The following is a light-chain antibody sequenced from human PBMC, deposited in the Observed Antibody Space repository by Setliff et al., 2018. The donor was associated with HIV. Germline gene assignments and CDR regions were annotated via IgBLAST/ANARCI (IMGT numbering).Light chain of an antibody. V-gene: IGLV2-23*02. CDR2: EVT. CDR3: CSYAGSSTYV. CDR1: STDVGTYSL. Sequence: QSALTQPASVSGSAGRSITISCTGTSTDVGTYSLVSWYQQHPAKAPKLIIYEVTKRPSGVSNRFSGSTSGNTAYLTISGLQAEDEADYYCCSYAGSSTYVFGSGTKGTVL. J-gene: IGLJ1*01.